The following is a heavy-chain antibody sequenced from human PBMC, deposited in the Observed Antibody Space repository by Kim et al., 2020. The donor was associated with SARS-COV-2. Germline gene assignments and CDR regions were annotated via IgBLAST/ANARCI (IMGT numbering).Heavy chain of an antibody. CDR3: ARLVSENSAVEY. CDR1: GDSISRSSNY. Sequence: SETLSLTCTDSGDSISRSSNYWGWIRQPPGKGLEWIGSINYSGNTYYNPSLKSRVTISVDTSKNQFSLKMRSVTAADTAVYYCARLVSENSAVEYWGQGTLVTVSS. CDR2: INYSGNT. J-gene: IGHJ4*02. V-gene: IGHV4-39*01.